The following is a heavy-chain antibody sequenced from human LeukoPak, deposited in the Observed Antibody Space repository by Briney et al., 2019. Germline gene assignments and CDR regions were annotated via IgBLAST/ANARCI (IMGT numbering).Heavy chain of an antibody. CDR1: GYSISSGYY. J-gene: IGHJ4*02. Sequence: PSETLSLTCTVSGYSISSGYYWGWIRQPPGKGLEWIGGIYHSGSTYYNPSLKSRVTISVDTSKNQFSLKLSSVTAADTAVYYCARESPVRMFDYWGQGTLVTVSS. D-gene: IGHD2-15*01. CDR2: IYHSGST. CDR3: ARESPVRMFDY. V-gene: IGHV4-38-2*02.